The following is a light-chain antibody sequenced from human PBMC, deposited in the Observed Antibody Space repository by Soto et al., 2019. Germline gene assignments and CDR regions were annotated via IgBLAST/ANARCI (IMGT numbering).Light chain of an antibody. CDR1: SSNIGAGYD. Sequence: QSVLTQSPSVSGAPGQRVTISCTGSSSNIGAGYDVHWYQQLPGTAPKLLIFANINRPSGVPDRFSGSKSGTSASLAITGLQAEDEADYYCSSYTTSAPYVFGIGTKLTVL. CDR2: ANI. J-gene: IGLJ1*01. V-gene: IGLV1-40*01. CDR3: SSYTTSAPYV.